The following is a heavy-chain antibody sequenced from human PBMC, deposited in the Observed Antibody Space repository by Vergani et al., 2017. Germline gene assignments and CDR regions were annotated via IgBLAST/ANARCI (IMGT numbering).Heavy chain of an antibody. CDR2: TWYDGNNK. D-gene: IGHD1-14*01. J-gene: IGHJ5*02. CDR1: GFTFNQYG. CDR3: ARDLRLLYNRFDP. Sequence: QVQLVESGGGVVQHGRSLRLSCAASGFTFNQYGMHWVRQAPGKGLEWVAVTWYDGNNKQYADSVKGRFTISRDNSKSTMYLKMNSLRDEDTGVYYCARDLRLLYNRFDPWGQGTLVTVSS. V-gene: IGHV3-33*01.